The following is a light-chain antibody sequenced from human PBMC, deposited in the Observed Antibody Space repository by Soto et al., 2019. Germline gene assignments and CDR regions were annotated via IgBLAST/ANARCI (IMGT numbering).Light chain of an antibody. Sequence: EIVMTQSPASLSVSPGESVTLSCRASQSVASNLALYQQKPGQAPRLLIYDASNRATGIPDRFSGSGSGTEFTLTISSLQSEDFAVYYCQQYNNWPPITFGQGTRLEIK. J-gene: IGKJ5*01. CDR1: QSVASN. CDR3: QQYNNWPPIT. CDR2: DAS. V-gene: IGKV3D-15*01.